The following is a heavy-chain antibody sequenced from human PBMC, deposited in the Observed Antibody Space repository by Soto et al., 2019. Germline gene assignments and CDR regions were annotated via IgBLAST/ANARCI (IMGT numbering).Heavy chain of an antibody. D-gene: IGHD3-22*01. CDR3: TKRTSGYYPRV. V-gene: IGHV3-30*18. Sequence: GGSHALSWAVAGGDFSSHGMHWVRQAPGKGLEWVAVISYDGSNKYYADSVKGRFTISIENSTNTLYLQMNRMRDEDSAVDYCTKRTSGYYPRVWGQRTTVTVSS. J-gene: IGHJ6*02. CDR2: ISYDGSNK. CDR1: GGDFSSHG.